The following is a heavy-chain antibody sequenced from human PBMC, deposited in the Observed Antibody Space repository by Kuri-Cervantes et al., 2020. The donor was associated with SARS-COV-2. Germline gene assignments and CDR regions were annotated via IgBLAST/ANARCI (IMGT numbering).Heavy chain of an antibody. CDR1: RFNVSSTY. CDR2: IFSDGIT. D-gene: IGHD2/OR15-2a*01. J-gene: IGHJ6*02. V-gene: IGHV3-66*01. Sequence: GGSLRLSCAASRFNVSSTYMSWVRQAPGKGLEWVSIIFSDGITHYADFVKGRFTVSRDISKNTLYLQINSLRGEDTAVYYCASDSASQFLDYFYAMDVWGHGTTVTVSS. CDR3: ASDSASQFLDYFYAMDV.